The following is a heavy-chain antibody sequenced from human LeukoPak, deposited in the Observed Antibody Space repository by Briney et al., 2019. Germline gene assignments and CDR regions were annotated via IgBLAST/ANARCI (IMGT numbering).Heavy chain of an antibody. Sequence: GGSLRLSCAASGFTFSSYSMNWVRQAPGKGLEWVSSISSSSSYIYYADSVKGRFTISRDNSKNTLYLQMNSLRAEDTAVYYCAASRGYSSSRPYYYYGMDVWGQGTTVTVSS. CDR2: ISSSSSYI. J-gene: IGHJ6*02. D-gene: IGHD6-13*01. CDR1: GFTFSSYS. CDR3: AASRGYSSSRPYYYYGMDV. V-gene: IGHV3-21*01.